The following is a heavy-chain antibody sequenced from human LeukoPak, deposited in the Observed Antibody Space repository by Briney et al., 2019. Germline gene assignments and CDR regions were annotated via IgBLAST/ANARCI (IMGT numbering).Heavy chain of an antibody. Sequence: ASVKVSCKASGYTFTGYYMHWVRQAPGQGLEWMGWINPNSGDTNYAQKFQGRVSMTRDTSISTAYMELSRLRSDDTAVYYCARDLDPYYYYYMDVWGKGTTVTISS. CDR1: GYTFTGYY. CDR2: INPNSGDT. CDR3: ARDLDPYYYYYMDV. D-gene: IGHD1-1*01. J-gene: IGHJ6*03. V-gene: IGHV1-2*02.